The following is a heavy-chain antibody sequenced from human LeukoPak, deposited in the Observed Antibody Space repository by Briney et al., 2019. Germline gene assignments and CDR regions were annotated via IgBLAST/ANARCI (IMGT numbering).Heavy chain of an antibody. CDR3: ARATYDILTGYYLDY. J-gene: IGHJ4*02. CDR1: GGSIRSGRYY. Sequence: PSETLSLTCTVSGGSIRSGRYYWSRIRQHTGKGLELIGYIYYSGSTYYNPSLKSRVTISMDTSKNQFSLKLSSVTAADTAVYYCARATYDILTGYYLDYWGQGTLVTVSS. D-gene: IGHD3-9*01. V-gene: IGHV4-31*03. CDR2: IYYSGST.